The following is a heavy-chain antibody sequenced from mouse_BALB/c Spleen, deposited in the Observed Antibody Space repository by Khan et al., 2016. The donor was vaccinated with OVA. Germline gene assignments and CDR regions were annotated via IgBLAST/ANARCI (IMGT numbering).Heavy chain of an antibody. V-gene: IGHV9-3-1*01. J-gene: IGHJ4*01. Sequence: QIQLVQSGPELKKPGETVKISCKASGYTFTNYGMNWVKQAPGKGLKWMGWINTYTGEPTYADDFKGRFAFSLETSASTAYLQINNRKNEDTAKYFCARKYYRYDGMDYWGQGTSVTVSS. CDR3: ARKYYRYDGMDY. CDR2: INTYTGEP. D-gene: IGHD2-14*01. CDR1: GYTFTNYG.